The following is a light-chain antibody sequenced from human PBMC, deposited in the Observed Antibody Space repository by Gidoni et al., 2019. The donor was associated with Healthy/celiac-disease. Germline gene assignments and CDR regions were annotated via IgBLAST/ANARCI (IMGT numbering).Light chain of an antibody. CDR2: AAS. CDR1: QSISSY. V-gene: IGKV1-39*01. J-gene: IGKJ4*01. CDR3: QPSYSTLFP. Sequence: DIQMTQYPFSLSASVGDRVNITCRASQSISSYLNWFQQKPGKAPNLLIYAASSLQSGVPSRFSGSGSVTDFTLTISSLQPEAFATYYCQPSYSTLFPFGGGTKVEFK.